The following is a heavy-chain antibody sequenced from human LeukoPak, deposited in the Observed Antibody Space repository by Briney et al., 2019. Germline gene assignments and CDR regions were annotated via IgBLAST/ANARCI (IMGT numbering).Heavy chain of an antibody. CDR1: GFTFSRYT. CDR3: AKDRRLYDILTPFDY. D-gene: IGHD3-9*01. CDR2: ISSSGSYI. V-gene: IGHV3-21*01. J-gene: IGHJ4*02. Sequence: GGSLRLSCAASGFTFSRYTMNWVRQAPGKGLEWVSPISSSGSYIYYADSVKGRFTISRDNAKNSLYLQVNSLRAEDTAVYFCAKDRRLYDILTPFDYWGQGTLVTVSS.